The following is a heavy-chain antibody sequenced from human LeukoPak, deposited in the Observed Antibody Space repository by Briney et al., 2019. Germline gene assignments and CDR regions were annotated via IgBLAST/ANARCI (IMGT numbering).Heavy chain of an antibody. Sequence: GGSLRLSCTASGFTFGDYAMSWVRQASGKGLEWIGFIRTKAYGGTTKYAASVKDRFTISRDDSKNIAYLRMNSLKTEDTAVYYCTRDLFEDTAMVHRDYWGQGTLVTVSS. CDR3: TRDLFEDTAMVHRDY. CDR1: GFTFGDYA. V-gene: IGHV3-49*04. J-gene: IGHJ4*02. D-gene: IGHD5-18*01. CDR2: IRTKAYGGTT.